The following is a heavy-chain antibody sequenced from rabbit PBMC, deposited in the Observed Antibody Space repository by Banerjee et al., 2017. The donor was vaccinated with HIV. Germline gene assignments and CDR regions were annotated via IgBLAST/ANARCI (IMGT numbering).Heavy chain of an antibody. V-gene: IGHV1S40*01. Sequence: SGHTFYASWAKGRFTISKTSSTTVTLQMTSLTAADTATYFCARGGSVITRLDLWGQGTLVTVS. J-gene: IGHJ3*01. D-gene: IGHD1-1*01. CDR3: ARGGSVITRLDL. CDR2: SGHT.